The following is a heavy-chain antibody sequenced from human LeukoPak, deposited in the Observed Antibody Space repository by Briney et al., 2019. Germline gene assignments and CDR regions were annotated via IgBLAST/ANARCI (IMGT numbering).Heavy chain of an antibody. CDR1: GFTFSSHW. CDR2: IKQDGSEK. V-gene: IGHV3-7*01. J-gene: IGHJ4*02. D-gene: IGHD6-13*01. CDR3: ARDYVAAGISWDY. Sequence: PGGSLRLSCAASGFTFSSHWMSRVRQAPGKGLEWVADIKQDGSEKYYVDSVKGRFTISRDNAKNSLYLQMYSLRAEDTAMYYCARDYVAAGISWDYWGQGTLVTDSS.